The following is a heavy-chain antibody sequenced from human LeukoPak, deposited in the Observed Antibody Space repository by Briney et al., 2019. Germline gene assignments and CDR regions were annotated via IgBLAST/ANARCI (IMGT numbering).Heavy chain of an antibody. CDR2: ISSSGSTI. CDR1: GFTFSDYY. CDR3: ARAWGGYGDTDYYYYGMDV. Sequence: GGSLRLSCAASGFTFSDYYMSWIRQAPGKGLEWVSYISSSGSTIYYADSVKGRFTISRDNAKNSLYLQMNSLRAEGTAVYYCARAWGGYGDTDYYYYGMDVWGQGTTVTVSS. D-gene: IGHD5-12*01. V-gene: IGHV3-11*01. J-gene: IGHJ6*02.